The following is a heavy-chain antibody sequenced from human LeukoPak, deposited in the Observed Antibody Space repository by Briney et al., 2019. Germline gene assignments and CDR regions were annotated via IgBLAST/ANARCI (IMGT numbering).Heavy chain of an antibody. D-gene: IGHD6-6*01. Sequence: ASVKVSCKAPGGTFSSYAISWVRQAPGQGLEWMGRIIPIFGTANYAQKFQGRVTITTDESTSTAYMELSSLRSEDTAVYYCARDLGEYSREYYFDYWGQGTLVTVSS. CDR3: ARDLGEYSREYYFDY. CDR1: GGTFSSYA. J-gene: IGHJ4*02. V-gene: IGHV1-69*05. CDR2: IIPIFGTA.